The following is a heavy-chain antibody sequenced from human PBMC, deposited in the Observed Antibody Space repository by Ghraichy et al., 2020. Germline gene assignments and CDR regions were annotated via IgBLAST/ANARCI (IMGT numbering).Heavy chain of an antibody. J-gene: IGHJ4*02. CDR1: GFTFSSYG. Sequence: GESLNISCAASGFTFSSYGMHWVRQAPGKGLEWVAFIRYDGSNKYYADSVKGRFTISRDNSKNTLYLQMNSLRAEDTAVYYCAKDPTAYYYDSSGLAGYWGQGTLVTVSS. CDR3: AKDPTAYYYDSSGLAGY. V-gene: IGHV3-30*02. D-gene: IGHD3-22*01. CDR2: IRYDGSNK.